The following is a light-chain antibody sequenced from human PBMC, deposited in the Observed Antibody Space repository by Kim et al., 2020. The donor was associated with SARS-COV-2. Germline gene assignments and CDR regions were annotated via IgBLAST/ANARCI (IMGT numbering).Light chain of an antibody. CDR2: SID. CDR3: ASWDDGLSGPV. V-gene: IGLV1-44*01. Sequence: GHQVTLSCSGVRSGIGGITVNWSQHLPESFPRLFIFSIDKRPSGLPVRFSGSRSGTSASLAISGLQSDDEADYFCASWDDGLSGPVFGGGPKLTVL. CDR1: RSGIGGIT. J-gene: IGLJ2*01.